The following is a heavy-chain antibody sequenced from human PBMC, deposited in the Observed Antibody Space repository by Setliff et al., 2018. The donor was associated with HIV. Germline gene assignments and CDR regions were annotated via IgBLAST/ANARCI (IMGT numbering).Heavy chain of an antibody. CDR1: GGSTRTSGYY. Sequence: VNPSETLSVTCTVSGGSTRTSGYYWGWIRQPPGKGREWIGSIYSSGSTYYNPSLKSRVSISVDTSKNQFSLKLRSVTAADTAVYYCATSAESGFGIHWGVFNIWGQGTRVTVSS. D-gene: IGHD3-10*01. V-gene: IGHV4-39*01. J-gene: IGHJ3*02. CDR3: ATSAESGFGIHWGVFNI. CDR2: IYSSGST.